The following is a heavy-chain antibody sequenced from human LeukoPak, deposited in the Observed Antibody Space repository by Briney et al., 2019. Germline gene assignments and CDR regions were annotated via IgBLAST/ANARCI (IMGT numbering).Heavy chain of an antibody. CDR1: GGTFSSYA. J-gene: IGHJ4*02. CDR3: ARDVSSGYYPTYFGY. CDR2: IIPIFGTA. D-gene: IGHD3-22*01. Sequence: EASVKVSCKASGGTFSSYAISWVRQAPGQGLEWMGGIIPIFGTANYAQKFQGRVTITADESTSTAYMELSSLRSEDTAVYYCARDVSSGYYPTYFGYWGQGTLVTVSS. V-gene: IGHV1-69*13.